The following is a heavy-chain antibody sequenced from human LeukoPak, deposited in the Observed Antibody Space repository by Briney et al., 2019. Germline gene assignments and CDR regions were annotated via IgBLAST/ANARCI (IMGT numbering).Heavy chain of an antibody. V-gene: IGHV3-9*01. D-gene: IGHD1-26*01. Sequence: PGGSLRLSCAASGFTFDDYAMHWVRQAPGKGLEWVSGISWNSGSIGYADSVKGRFTISRDNAKNSLYLQMNSLRAEDTALYYCAKDTLATQVGGNLDYWGQGTLVTVSS. CDR1: GFTFDDYA. CDR2: ISWNSGSI. CDR3: AKDTLATQVGGNLDY. J-gene: IGHJ4*02.